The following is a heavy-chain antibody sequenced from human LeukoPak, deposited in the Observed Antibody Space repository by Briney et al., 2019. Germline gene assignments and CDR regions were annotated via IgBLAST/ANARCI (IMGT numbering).Heavy chain of an antibody. CDR2: IYYSGST. D-gene: IGHD3-9*01. V-gene: IGHV4-39*07. J-gene: IGHJ4*02. Sequence: PSETLSHTCTVSGGSISSSSYYWGWIRQPPGKGLEWIGSIYYSGSTYYNPSLKSRVTISVDTSKNQFSLKLSSVTAADTAVYYCARIGYDILTGYHTNFDYWGQGTLVTVSS. CDR3: ARIGYDILTGYHTNFDY. CDR1: GGSISSSSYY.